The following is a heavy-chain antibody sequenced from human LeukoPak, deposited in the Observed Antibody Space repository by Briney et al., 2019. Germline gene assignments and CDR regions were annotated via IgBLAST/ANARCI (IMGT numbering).Heavy chain of an antibody. D-gene: IGHD3-10*01. J-gene: IGHJ4*02. V-gene: IGHV3-23*01. CDR1: GFTFSSSA. CDR3: AKAITMVMIMGFDY. CDR2: LSGSGATT. Sequence: GGSLRLSCAASGFTFSSSAMSWVRQAPGKGLDWVSTLSGSGATTYYADSVKGRFAISRDISKNTLYPQMNSLRAEDTAIYYCAKAITMVMIMGFDYWGQGTLVTVSS.